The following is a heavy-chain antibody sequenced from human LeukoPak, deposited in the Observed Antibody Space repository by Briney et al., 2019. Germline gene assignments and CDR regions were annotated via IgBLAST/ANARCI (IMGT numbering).Heavy chain of an antibody. Sequence: SETLSLTCTVSGGSISSGDYYWSWIRQPPGKGLEWIGYIYYSGSTYYNPSLKSRVTISVDTSKNQFSLKLSSVTAADTAVYYCARHTRGYSYGYGPYFDYWGQGTLVTVSS. CDR1: GGSISSGDYY. CDR3: ARHTRGYSYGYGPYFDY. V-gene: IGHV4-30-4*01. D-gene: IGHD5-18*01. CDR2: IYYSGST. J-gene: IGHJ4*02.